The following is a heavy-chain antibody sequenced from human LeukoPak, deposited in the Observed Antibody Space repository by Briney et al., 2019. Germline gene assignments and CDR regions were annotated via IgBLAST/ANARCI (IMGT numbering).Heavy chain of an antibody. CDR2: IYTSGSS. D-gene: IGHD3-3*01. V-gene: IGHV4-61*02. CDR1: GGSISSGSYY. Sequence: SETLSLTCTVSGGSISSGSYYWSWIRQPAGKGLEWIVRIYTSGSSNYNPSLKSRVTISVDTSKNQFSLKLSSVTAADTAVYYSARDGSAYYDFWSGYSPSYYYGMDVWGQGTTVTVSS. J-gene: IGHJ6*02. CDR3: ARDGSAYYDFWSGYSPSYYYGMDV.